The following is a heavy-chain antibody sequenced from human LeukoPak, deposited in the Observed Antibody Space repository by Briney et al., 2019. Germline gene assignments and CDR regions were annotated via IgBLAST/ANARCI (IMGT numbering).Heavy chain of an antibody. Sequence: SETLSLTCTVSGYSISSGYYWGWIRQPPGKGLEWIGSIYHSGSTYYNPSLKSRVTISVDTSKNQFSLKLSSVTAADTAVYYCARDDAWGRFQHWGQGTLVTVSS. CDR1: GYSISSGYY. V-gene: IGHV4-38-2*02. CDR2: IYHSGST. CDR3: ARDDAWGRFQH. J-gene: IGHJ1*01. D-gene: IGHD3-16*01.